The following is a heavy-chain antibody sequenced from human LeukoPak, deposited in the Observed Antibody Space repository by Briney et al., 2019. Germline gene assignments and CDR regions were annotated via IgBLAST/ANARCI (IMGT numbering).Heavy chain of an antibody. CDR1: GFTFSSYA. CDR3: AKEPPRTTMIVVVQGY. J-gene: IGHJ4*02. D-gene: IGHD3-22*01. V-gene: IGHV3-23*01. Sequence: GGSLRLSCAASGFTFSSYAMSWVRQAPGKGLEWVSAISGSGGSTYYADSVKGRFTISRDNSKNTLYLQMNSLRAEDTAVYYCAKEPPRTTMIVVVQGYWGQGTLVTVSS. CDR2: ISGSGGST.